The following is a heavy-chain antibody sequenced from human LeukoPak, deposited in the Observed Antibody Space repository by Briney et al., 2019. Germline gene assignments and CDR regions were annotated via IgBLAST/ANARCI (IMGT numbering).Heavy chain of an antibody. CDR2: ISAYNGNT. CDR3: ARGALLLWFGKLLNSDWYFDL. D-gene: IGHD3-10*01. CDR1: GYTFTSYG. J-gene: IGHJ2*01. Sequence: ASVKVSCKASGYTFTSYGISWVRQAPGQGLEWMGWISAYNGNTNYAQKLQGRVTMTTDTSTSTAYMELRSLRSDDTAVYYCARGALLLWFGKLLNSDWYFDLWGRGTLVTVSS. V-gene: IGHV1-18*04.